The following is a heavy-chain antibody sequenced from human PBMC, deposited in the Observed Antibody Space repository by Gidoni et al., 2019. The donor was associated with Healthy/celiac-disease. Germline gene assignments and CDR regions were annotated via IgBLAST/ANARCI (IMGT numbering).Heavy chain of an antibody. CDR2: IWFDGSNK. V-gene: IGHV3-33*01. J-gene: IGHJ5*02. CDR1: GFTFSSHG. Sequence: VQLVESGGGVVQPGRSLRLSCAASGFTFSSHGIEWVRQASGKGLEWVAVIWFDGSNKYYADSVKGRFTISRDNSKSTLYLQMNSLRAEDTAVYYCARERGFGMLDPWGQGTLVTVSS. CDR3: ARERGFGMLDP. D-gene: IGHD3-16*01.